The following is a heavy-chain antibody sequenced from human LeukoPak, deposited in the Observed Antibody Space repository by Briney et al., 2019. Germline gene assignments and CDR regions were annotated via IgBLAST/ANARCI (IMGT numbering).Heavy chain of an antibody. CDR1: GFTFSDYY. D-gene: IGHD2-2*01. Sequence: GGSLRLSCAASGFTFSDYYMRWIRQAPRKGLEWVSYISSSGSTIYYAYSVKGRFTISRDNAKNSLYLQMNSLRAEDTAVYYCARDSGIYCSSTSCYLLWGQGTLVTVSS. CDR2: ISSSGSTI. V-gene: IGHV3-11*04. J-gene: IGHJ4*02. CDR3: ARDSGIYCSSTSCYLL.